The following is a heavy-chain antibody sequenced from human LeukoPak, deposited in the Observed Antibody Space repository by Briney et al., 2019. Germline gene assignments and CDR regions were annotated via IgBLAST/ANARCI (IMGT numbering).Heavy chain of an antibody. CDR2: IKHSGST. V-gene: IGHV4-34*01. CDR1: GGSFSGYY. CDR3: ARGPRITIFGVVNRVDY. D-gene: IGHD3-3*01. J-gene: IGHJ4*02. Sequence: PSETLSLTCAVYGGSFSGYYWSWIRQPPGKGLEWIGEIKHSGSTNYNPSLKSRVTISVDTSKNQFSMKLRYVTAADTAVYYCARGPRITIFGVVNRVDYWGQGTLVTVSS.